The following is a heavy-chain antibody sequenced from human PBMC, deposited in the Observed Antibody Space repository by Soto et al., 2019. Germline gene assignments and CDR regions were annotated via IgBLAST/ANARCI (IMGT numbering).Heavy chain of an antibody. V-gene: IGHV3-33*01. J-gene: IGHJ6*02. CDR1: GFTFSSYG. D-gene: IGHD3-10*01. CDR2: IWYDGSNK. Sequence: QVQLVESGGGVVQPGRSLRLSCAASGFTFSSYGMHWDRQAPGKGLEWVAVIWYDGSNKYYADSVKGRFTISRDKSKNSLYLQMNSLRAEDTAVYYCARDLGFAYGSGRLDVWGQGTTVTVSS. CDR3: ARDLGFAYGSGRLDV.